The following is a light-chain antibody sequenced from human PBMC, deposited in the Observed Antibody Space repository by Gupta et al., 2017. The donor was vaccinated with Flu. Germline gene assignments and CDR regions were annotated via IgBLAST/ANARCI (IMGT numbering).Light chain of an antibody. CDR2: EDN. J-gene: IGLJ1*01. V-gene: IGLV6-57*01. CDR1: SGSIASNY. CDR3: QSDDSSNLYV. Sequence: NFMLTQPHSVSESPGKTVTISCTRSSGSIASNYVQWYQQRPGSSPTTVIYEDNKSPSGGPDRFSGSINSSSNAASLTISGLKTEDEADYYCQSDDSSNLYVFGTGTKVTVL.